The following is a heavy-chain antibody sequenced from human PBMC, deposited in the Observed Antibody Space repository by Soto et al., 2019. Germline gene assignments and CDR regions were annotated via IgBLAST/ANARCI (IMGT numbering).Heavy chain of an antibody. CDR2: ISAYNDRT. J-gene: IGHJ4*02. CDR1: GYIMTTYG. D-gene: IGHD1-1*01. V-gene: IGHV1-18*01. Sequence: QVQLVQSGTEVKKPGASVKVSCKASGYIMTTYGVSWVRQAPGQGLEWVGWISAYNDRTNYAQKFQGRVTMTTDTSTSTAYMELRSLRSDDTAVYYCARGTYFDYWGQGTLVTVSS. CDR3: ARGTYFDY.